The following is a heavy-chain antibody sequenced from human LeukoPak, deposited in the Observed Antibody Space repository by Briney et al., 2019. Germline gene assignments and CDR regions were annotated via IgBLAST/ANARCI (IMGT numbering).Heavy chain of an antibody. V-gene: IGHV4-59*12. Sequence: SETLSLTCTVSGGSISSFYWSWLRQPPGKGLEWIGYTFESKSNKYNPSVRGQVTISVATSKNQFSLRLSSVTAADTAVYYCARVGMVRGVIPKWFDPWGQGTLVTVSS. CDR2: TFESKSN. CDR1: GGSISSFY. J-gene: IGHJ5*02. D-gene: IGHD3-10*01. CDR3: ARVGMVRGVIPKWFDP.